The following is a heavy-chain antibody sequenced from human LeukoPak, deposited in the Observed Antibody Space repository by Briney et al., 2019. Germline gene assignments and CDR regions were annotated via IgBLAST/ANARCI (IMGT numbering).Heavy chain of an antibody. J-gene: IGHJ3*02. V-gene: IGHV4-59*01. CDR3: VRSYDTSGYFHAFDI. CDR2: IYYSGST. Sequence: SETLSLTCTVSGGSISFYYWSWIRQPPGKVLELIGYIYYSGSTSYNPSLKSRVTISVDASKTQFSLKLSSVTAADTAMYYCVRSYDTSGYFHAFDIWGQGTEVTVSS. CDR1: GGSISFYY. D-gene: IGHD3-22*01.